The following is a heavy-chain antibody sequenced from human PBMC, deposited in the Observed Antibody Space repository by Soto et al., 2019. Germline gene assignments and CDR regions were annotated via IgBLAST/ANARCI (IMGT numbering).Heavy chain of an antibody. CDR3: AMSVDTAMVTGPYFDY. Sequence: PGESLKISCKGSGYSFTSYWIGWVRQMPGKGLEWMGIIYPGDSDTRYSPSFQGQVTISADKSISTAYLQWSSLKASDTAMYYCAMSVDTAMVTGPYFDYWGQGTLVTVSS. D-gene: IGHD5-18*01. CDR2: IYPGDSDT. CDR1: GYSFTSYW. J-gene: IGHJ4*02. V-gene: IGHV5-51*01.